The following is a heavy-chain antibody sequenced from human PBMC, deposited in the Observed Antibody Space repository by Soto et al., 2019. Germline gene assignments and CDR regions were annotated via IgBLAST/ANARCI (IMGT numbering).Heavy chain of an antibody. D-gene: IGHD3-3*01. J-gene: IGHJ5*02. Sequence: SVKLSCKASGGTFSSYAISWGRQAPGQGLEWMGGIIPIFGTANYAQKFQGRVTITADESTSTAYMELSSLRSEDTAVYYCASKFLRFLEAPFDPWGQGTLVTVSS. CDR2: IIPIFGTA. CDR3: ASKFLRFLEAPFDP. CDR1: GGTFSSYA. V-gene: IGHV1-69*13.